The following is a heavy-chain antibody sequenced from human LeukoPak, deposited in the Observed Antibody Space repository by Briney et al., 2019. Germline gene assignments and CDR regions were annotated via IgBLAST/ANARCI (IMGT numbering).Heavy chain of an antibody. CDR2: IVYDGRNK. D-gene: IGHD1-26*01. V-gene: IGHV3-30*04. CDR3: ARDKVVGATALDY. CDR1: GFTFSNYA. Sequence: GRSLRLSCAASGFTFSNYAMHWVRQAPGKGLEWVAVIVYDGRNKYYADSVKGRFTISRDNSKNTLYLQMNSLRAEDTAVYYCARDKVVGATALDYWGQGTLVTVSS. J-gene: IGHJ4*02.